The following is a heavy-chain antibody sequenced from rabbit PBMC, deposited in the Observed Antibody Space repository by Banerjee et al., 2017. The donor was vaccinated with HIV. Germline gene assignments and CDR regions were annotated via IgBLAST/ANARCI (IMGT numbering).Heavy chain of an antibody. V-gene: IGHV1S45*01. J-gene: IGHJ3*01. CDR1: GFSFSSSYW. Sequence: QQQLEESGGGLVQPEGSLTLTCTASGFSFSSSYWIYWVRQAPGKGLEWIACIYTGSSGSTYYASWAKGRFTISKTSSTTVTLQMTSLTAADTATYFCARDISSGHYRADLWGQGTLVTVS. D-gene: IGHD1-1*01. CDR2: IYTGSSGST. CDR3: ARDISSGHYRADL.